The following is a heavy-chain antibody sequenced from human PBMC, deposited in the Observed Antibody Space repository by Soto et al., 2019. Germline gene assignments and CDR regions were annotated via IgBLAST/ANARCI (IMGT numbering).Heavy chain of an antibody. CDR3: ARYYGDYGGMGIPFDY. CDR2: IYYSGST. Sequence: SETLSLTCTVSGGSISSGGYYWSSIRQHPGKGLEWIGYIYYSGSTYYNPSLKSRVTISVDTSKNQFSLKLSSVTAADTAVYYCARYYGDYGGMGIPFDYWGQGTLVTVSS. D-gene: IGHD4-17*01. J-gene: IGHJ4*02. V-gene: IGHV4-31*03. CDR1: GGSISSGGYY.